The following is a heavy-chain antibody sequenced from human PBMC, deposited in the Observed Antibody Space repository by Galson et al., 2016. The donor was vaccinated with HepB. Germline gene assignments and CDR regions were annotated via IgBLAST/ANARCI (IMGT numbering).Heavy chain of an antibody. J-gene: IGHJ6*02. CDR2: ITPIFGTV. CDR1: GGTFSSYT. D-gene: IGHD3-16*02. V-gene: IGHV1-69*13. Sequence: SVKVSCKASGGTFSSYTISWVRQAPGQGPEWMGGITPIFGTVKYVQRFQGRVTITADESRTTAYMELSSLRSEDTAVYYCARLLQGRGENYHYYYGMDVWGQGTTVTVSS. CDR3: ARLLQGRGENYHYYYGMDV.